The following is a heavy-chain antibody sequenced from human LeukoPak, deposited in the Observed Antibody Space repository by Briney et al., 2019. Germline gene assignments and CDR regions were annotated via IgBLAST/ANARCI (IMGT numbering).Heavy chain of an antibody. CDR1: GYLFTSYW. CDR2: IYPGDSDT. Sequence: GESLKISCKGSGYLFTSYWIGWVRQMPGKGLEWMGIIYPGDSDTRYSPSFQGQVTISADKSISTAYLQWSSLKASDTAMYYCARQGDILTGYSYNWFDPWGQGTLVTVSS. J-gene: IGHJ5*02. D-gene: IGHD3-9*01. CDR3: ARQGDILTGYSYNWFDP. V-gene: IGHV5-51*01.